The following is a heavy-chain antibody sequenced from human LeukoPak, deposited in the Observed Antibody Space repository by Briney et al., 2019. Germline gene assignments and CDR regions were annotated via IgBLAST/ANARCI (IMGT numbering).Heavy chain of an antibody. CDR1: GYTFTNYE. V-gene: IGHV1-8*01. CDR2: MNPDSGDT. CDR3: ARGINYCSSTSCYTGNWFDP. D-gene: IGHD2-2*02. J-gene: IGHJ5*02. Sequence: ASVKVSCKASGYTFTNYEINWVRQATGQGLEWMGWMNPDSGDTAYAQKFQGRITMTRSTSISTAYMEMNSLRSEDTAVYYCARGINYCSSTSCYTGNWFDPWGQGTLVTVSS.